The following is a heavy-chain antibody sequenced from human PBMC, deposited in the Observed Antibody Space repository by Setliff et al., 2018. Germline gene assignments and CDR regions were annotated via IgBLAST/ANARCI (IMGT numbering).Heavy chain of an antibody. Sequence: SETLSLTCTVYGGSFSGYYWSWIRQPPGRGLEWIGEINHSGSTNYNPSLKSRVTISVDTSKNQFSLKLSSVTAADTAVYYCARGRIAAALYYFDYWGQGTLVTVSS. CDR3: ARGRIAAALYYFDY. D-gene: IGHD6-13*01. CDR2: INHSGST. V-gene: IGHV4-34*01. J-gene: IGHJ4*02. CDR1: GGSFSGYY.